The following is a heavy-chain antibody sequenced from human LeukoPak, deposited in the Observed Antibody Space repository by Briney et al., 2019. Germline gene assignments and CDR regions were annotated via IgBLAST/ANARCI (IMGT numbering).Heavy chain of an antibody. V-gene: IGHV1-18*01. D-gene: IGHD4-17*01. J-gene: IGHJ5*02. CDR3: VLFGDYSNWFDP. Sequence: ASVKVSCKASGYTFSSYGISWVRQAPGQGLEWMGWINAYNTNTNYAQKLQGRVTMTTDTSTNTAYMELRSLRSDDTAVYYCVLFGDYSNWFDPWGQGTLVTVSS. CDR2: INAYNTNT. CDR1: GYTFSSYG.